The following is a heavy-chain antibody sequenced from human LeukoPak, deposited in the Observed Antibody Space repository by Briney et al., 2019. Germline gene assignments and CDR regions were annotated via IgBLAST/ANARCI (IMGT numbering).Heavy chain of an antibody. V-gene: IGHV4-59*01. D-gene: IGHD6-19*01. CDR1: GGSISSYY. CDR2: IYYSGST. Sequence: SETLSLTCTVSGGSISSYYWSWTRQPPGKGLEWIGYIYYSGSTNYNPSLKSRVTISVDTSKNQFSLKLSSVTAADTAVYYCARASGLMDSSGLFAFDYWGQGTLVTVSS. CDR3: ARASGLMDSSGLFAFDY. J-gene: IGHJ4*02.